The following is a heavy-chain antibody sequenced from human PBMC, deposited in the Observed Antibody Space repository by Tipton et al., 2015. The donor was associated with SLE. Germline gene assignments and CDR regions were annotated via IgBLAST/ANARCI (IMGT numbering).Heavy chain of an antibody. CDR3: ARSRGYSGWYAVGYFDL. Sequence: SLRLSCAASGFTFSSYSMNWVRQAPGKGLEWVSYISSSSSTIYYADSVKGRFTISRDNSKNTLYLQMNSLRAEDTAVYYCARSRGYSGWYAVGYFDLWGRGTLVTVSS. CDR1: GFTFSSYS. CDR2: ISSSSSTI. J-gene: IGHJ2*01. V-gene: IGHV3-48*01. D-gene: IGHD6-19*01.